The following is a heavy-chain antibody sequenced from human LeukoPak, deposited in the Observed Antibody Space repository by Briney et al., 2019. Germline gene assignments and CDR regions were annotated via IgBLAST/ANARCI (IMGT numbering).Heavy chain of an antibody. J-gene: IGHJ4*02. CDR2: ISYDGSNK. CDR1: GFTFSSYG. D-gene: IGHD6-19*01. Sequence: GGSLRLSCAASGFTFSSYGMRWVRQAPGKGLEWVAVISYDGSNKYYADSVKGRFTISRDNSKNTLYLQMNSLRAEDTAVYYCAKDSSGWLDYWGQGTLVTVSS. V-gene: IGHV3-30*18. CDR3: AKDSSGWLDY.